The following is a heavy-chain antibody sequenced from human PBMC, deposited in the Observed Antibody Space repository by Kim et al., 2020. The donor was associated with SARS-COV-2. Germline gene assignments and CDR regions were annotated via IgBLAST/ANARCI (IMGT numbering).Heavy chain of an antibody. CDR3: ASGRLDYISYGFFYYMDV. CDR2: IYSGGNT. V-gene: IGHV3-66*01. CDR1: GFTVTSTH. Sequence: GGSLRISCVASGFTVTSTHLSWVRQAPGKRLEWVSVIYSGGNTYYADFVKGRITISRDDSKNMLYLQMDSLRVEDTALYYCASGRLDYISYGFFYYMDVWGDGATVIVSS. D-gene: IGHD4-4*01. J-gene: IGHJ6*03.